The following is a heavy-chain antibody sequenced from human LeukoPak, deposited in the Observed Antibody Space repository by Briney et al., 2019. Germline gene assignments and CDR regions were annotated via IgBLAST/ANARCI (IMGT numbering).Heavy chain of an antibody. D-gene: IGHD6-19*01. V-gene: IGHV3-9*01. J-gene: IGHJ4*02. CDR2: ISWNSGYI. Sequence: GGSLRLSCAASGFTFDNYAMHWVRQAPGKGLEWLSIISWNSGYIGYADSVKGRFTISRDNAKRSLDLQMNSLRAEDTAFYYCAKVRGAYSSGYFFDYWGQGTLVTVSS. CDR1: GFTFDNYA. CDR3: AKVRGAYSSGYFFDY.